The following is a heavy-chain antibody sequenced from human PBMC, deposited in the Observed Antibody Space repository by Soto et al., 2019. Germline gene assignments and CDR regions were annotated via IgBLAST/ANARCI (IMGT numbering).Heavy chain of an antibody. Sequence: EVQLVESGGGLVQPGGSLRLSCAASGFTFSSYSMNWVRQAPGKGLEWVSYISSSSSTIYYADSVKGRFTISRDNAKNSLYLQMNSLRAEDTAVYYCAREGMGEEGGYFDYWGQGTLVTVSS. CDR2: ISSSSSTI. CDR3: AREGMGEEGGYFDY. D-gene: IGHD1-26*01. V-gene: IGHV3-48*01. CDR1: GFTFSSYS. J-gene: IGHJ4*02.